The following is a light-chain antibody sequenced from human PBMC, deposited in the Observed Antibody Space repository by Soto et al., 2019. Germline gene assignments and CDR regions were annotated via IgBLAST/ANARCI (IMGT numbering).Light chain of an antibody. CDR1: SSDVGGYNY. CDR3: SSYTSSSHNYV. Sequence: QSALTQPASVSGSPGQSITISCTGTSSDVGGYNYVSWYQQHPGKAPKLMIYEVSNRPSGVSNRFSGSKSGNTASLTIPGLQAEDEADYYCSSYTSSSHNYVFGTGTKLTVL. J-gene: IGLJ1*01. CDR2: EVS. V-gene: IGLV2-14*01.